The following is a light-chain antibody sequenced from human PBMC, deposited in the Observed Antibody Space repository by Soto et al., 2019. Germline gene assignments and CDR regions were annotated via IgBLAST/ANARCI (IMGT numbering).Light chain of an antibody. J-gene: IGKJ2*01. CDR3: QHYNTWPYT. Sequence: EIVMTQVPATLSVSPGEGATLSCRASQSVGSSLAWYQQKPGQAPRLLIYGASTRATGIPAGFSGSGSGTEFTLSITSLQSEDLPLYVCQHYNTWPYTLDQGTKLEIE. CDR2: GAS. CDR1: QSVGSS. V-gene: IGKV3-15*01.